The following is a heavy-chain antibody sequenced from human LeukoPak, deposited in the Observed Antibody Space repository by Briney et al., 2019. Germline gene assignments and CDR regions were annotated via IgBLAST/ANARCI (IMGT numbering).Heavy chain of an antibody. Sequence: GASVKVSCKASGGTFNNYAISWVRQAPGQGLEWMGGIIPIFGTSNYAQKFQGRVTITADESTSTAYMELSSLRSADTAVYYCARGRNGLLWFGELLSWGQGTLVTVSS. CDR3: ARGRNGLLWFGELLS. D-gene: IGHD3-10*01. J-gene: IGHJ5*02. V-gene: IGHV1-69*13. CDR2: IIPIFGTS. CDR1: GGTFNNYA.